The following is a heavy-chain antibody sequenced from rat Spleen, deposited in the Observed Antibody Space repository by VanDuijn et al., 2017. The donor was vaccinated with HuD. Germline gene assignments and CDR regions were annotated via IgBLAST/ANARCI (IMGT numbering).Heavy chain of an antibody. V-gene: IGHV2-6*01. CDR1: GFSLTSYT. J-gene: IGHJ2*01. Sequence: QVQLNESGPGLVQPSQTLSLTCTVSGFSLTSYTVSWVRRPPGKGLEWIAAISSGGSTYYSSAIKSRLSISRDTSKSQVFLKMNSLQTEDTAMYFCARLTIGSWGQGVMVTVSS. CDR2: ISSGGST. D-gene: IGHD1-3*01. CDR3: ARLTIGS.